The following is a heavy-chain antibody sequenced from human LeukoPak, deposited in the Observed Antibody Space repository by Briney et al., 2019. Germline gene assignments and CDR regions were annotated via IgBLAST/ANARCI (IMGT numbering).Heavy chain of an antibody. Sequence: PGGSLRLSCAASGFTFSRYRMSWVRQAPGKGLESVANIKQDGSEKDYVDSVKGRFTISRDNAKNSLYLQMTNLRVEDTAVYYCARVAGYNYNDVFDIWGQGTMVTVSS. V-gene: IGHV3-7*01. D-gene: IGHD5-24*01. CDR3: ARVAGYNYNDVFDI. CDR2: IKQDGSEK. CDR1: GFTFSRYR. J-gene: IGHJ3*02.